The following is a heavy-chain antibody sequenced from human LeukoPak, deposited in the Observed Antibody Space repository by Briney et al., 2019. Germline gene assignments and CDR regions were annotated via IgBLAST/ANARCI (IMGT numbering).Heavy chain of an antibody. D-gene: IGHD6-19*01. V-gene: IGHV4-59*01. CDR1: GGSISSYY. CDR2: IYYSGST. Sequence: PSETLSLTCTVPGGSISSYYWSWIRQPPGKGLEWIGYIYYSGSTNYNPSLKSRVTISVDTSKNQFSLKLSSVTAADTAVYYCARVWYSSGPNWFDPWGQGTLVTVSS. CDR3: ARVWYSSGPNWFDP. J-gene: IGHJ5*02.